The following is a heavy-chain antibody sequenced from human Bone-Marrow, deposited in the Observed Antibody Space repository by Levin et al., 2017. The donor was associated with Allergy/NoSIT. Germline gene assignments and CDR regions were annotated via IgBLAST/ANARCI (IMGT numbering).Heavy chain of an antibody. CDR2: ISYDGSNK. CDR1: GFTFSSYG. V-gene: IGHV3-30*18. CDR3: AKGPPCSSTSCHFLYFDY. J-gene: IGHJ4*02. Sequence: PGESLKISCAASGFTFSSYGMHWVRQAPGKGLEWVAVISYDGSNKYYADSVKGRFTISRDNSKNTLYLQMNSLRAEDTAVYYCAKGPPCSSTSCHFLYFDYWGQGTLVTVSS. D-gene: IGHD2-2*01.